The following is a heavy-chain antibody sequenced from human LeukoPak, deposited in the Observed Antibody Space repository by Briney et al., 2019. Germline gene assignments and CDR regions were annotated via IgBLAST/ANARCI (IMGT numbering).Heavy chain of an antibody. CDR3: ARVGSITIFGVARPHAFDI. CDR1: GFTFSSYW. Sequence: PGGSLRLSCAASGFTFSSYWMHWVRQAPGKGLVWVSRINTDGSSTSYADSVKGRFTISRDNAKNTLYLQMNSLRAEDTAVYYCARVGSITIFGVARPHAFDIWGQGTMVTVSS. V-gene: IGHV3-74*01. J-gene: IGHJ3*02. D-gene: IGHD3-3*01. CDR2: INTDGSST.